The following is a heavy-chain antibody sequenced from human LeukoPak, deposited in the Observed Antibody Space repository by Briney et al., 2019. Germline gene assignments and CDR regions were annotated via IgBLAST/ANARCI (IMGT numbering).Heavy chain of an antibody. J-gene: IGHJ4*02. D-gene: IGHD5-24*01. CDR1: GGSISSSSDY. V-gene: IGHV4-39*01. CDR2: IYYSGST. Sequence: PSETLSLTCTVSGGSISSSSDYWGWIRQPPGKGLEWIGSIYYSGSTYYNPSLKSRVTISVDTSKNQFSLKLSSVTAADTAVYYCARHGENDVEMATIDYWGQGTLVTVSS. CDR3: ARHGENDVEMATIDY.